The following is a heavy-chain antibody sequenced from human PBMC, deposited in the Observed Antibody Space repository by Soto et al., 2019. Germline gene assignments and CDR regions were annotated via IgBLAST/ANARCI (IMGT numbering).Heavy chain of an antibody. CDR3: ARDGYTYGYGAMDV. J-gene: IGHJ6*02. CDR1: GFTFRSYW. D-gene: IGHD5-18*01. Sequence: EVPLVESGGGLVQPGGSLRLSCAASGFTFRSYWMHWVRQAPGKGLVWVSRINSDESSTNYADSVKGRFTISRDNAKNTLYLQMNSLRAADTAVYYCARDGYTYGYGAMDVWGQGTTVTVSS. CDR2: INSDESST. V-gene: IGHV3-74*01.